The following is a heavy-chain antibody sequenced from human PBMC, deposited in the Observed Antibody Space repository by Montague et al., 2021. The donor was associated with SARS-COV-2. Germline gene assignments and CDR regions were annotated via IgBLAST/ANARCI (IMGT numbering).Heavy chain of an antibody. CDR2: IYWDDDK. CDR1: GFSLSTSGVG. Sequence: PALVKPTQTLTLTCTFSGFSLSTSGVGVGWIRQPPGKALGWLALIYWDDDKRYSPSLKSRLTITKDTSKNQVVLTMTSMDPVDTATYYCAHRKVLAAAWDYWGQGTLVTVSS. J-gene: IGHJ4*02. D-gene: IGHD6-13*01. V-gene: IGHV2-5*02. CDR3: AHRKVLAAAWDY.